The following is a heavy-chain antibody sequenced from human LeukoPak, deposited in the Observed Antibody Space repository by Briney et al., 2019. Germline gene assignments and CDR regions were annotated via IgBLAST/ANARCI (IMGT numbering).Heavy chain of an antibody. Sequence: SETLSLTCTVSGGSISSSSYYWGWIRQPAGKGLEWIGRVYTAGSTDYNPSLRSRVTISLDTSKNQFSLKLSSVTAADTAVYYCARGSPPRRNYDSRGYYSYYFDYWGQGTLVTVSS. CDR3: ARGSPPRRNYDSRGYYSYYFDY. V-gene: IGHV4-61*02. CDR1: GGSISSSSYY. J-gene: IGHJ4*02. CDR2: VYTAGST. D-gene: IGHD3-22*01.